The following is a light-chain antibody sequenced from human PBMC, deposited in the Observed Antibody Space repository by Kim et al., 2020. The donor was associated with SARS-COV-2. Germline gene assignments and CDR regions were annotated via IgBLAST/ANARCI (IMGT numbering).Light chain of an antibody. V-gene: IGLV1-44*01. CDR2: TNN. CDR3: AAWDDSLKGVV. Sequence: QSVLTQPPSASGTPGQRVTISCSGSSSNIGNHIVNWYHHLPGTAPKLLIYTNNQRPSGVPDRFSGSKSGTSASLAISGLQSEDEADYYCAAWDDSLKGVVFGGGTKLTVL. J-gene: IGLJ2*01. CDR1: SSNIGNHI.